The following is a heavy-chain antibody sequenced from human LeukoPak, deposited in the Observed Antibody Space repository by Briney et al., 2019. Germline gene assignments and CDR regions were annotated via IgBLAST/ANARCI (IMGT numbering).Heavy chain of an antibody. V-gene: IGHV3-48*03. CDR1: GFTFSSYE. D-gene: IGHD2-15*01. J-gene: IGHJ6*03. CDR2: ISSSSNTI. Sequence: GGSLRLSCAASGFTFSSYEMNWVRQAPGKGLEWVSYISSSSNTIYYADSVKGRFSISRDNAKNSLYLQMNSLRAEDTAVYYCARGASYCSGSACYSYSYMDVWGKGTTVTISS. CDR3: ARGASYCSGSACYSYSYMDV.